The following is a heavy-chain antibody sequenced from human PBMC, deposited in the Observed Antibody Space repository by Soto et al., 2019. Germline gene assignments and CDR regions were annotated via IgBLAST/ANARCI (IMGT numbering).Heavy chain of an antibody. CDR3: ARVSAAMASGSYYYYGMDV. CDR1: GGSISSYY. Sequence: QVQLQESGPGLVKPSETLSLTCTVSGGSISSYYWSWIRQPPGKGLEWMGYIYYSGSTNYNPSLKSRVTISVDTSKNQFSLKLSSVTAADTAVYYCARVSAAMASGSYYYYGMDVWGQGTTVTVSS. V-gene: IGHV4-59*01. CDR2: IYYSGST. D-gene: IGHD5-18*01. J-gene: IGHJ6*02.